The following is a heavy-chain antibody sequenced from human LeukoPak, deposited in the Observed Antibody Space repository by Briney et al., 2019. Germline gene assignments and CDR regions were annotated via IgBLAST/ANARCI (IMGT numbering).Heavy chain of an antibody. Sequence: SETLSLICTVTGGSISSSTYYWGWIRQPPGKGLEWIGSIYYSGSTYYNSSLKSRVTISVDTSKNQFSLKLSSVTAADTAVYYCARRYCSGGSCCFDYWGQGTLVTVSS. CDR2: IYYSGST. CDR1: GGSISSSTYY. CDR3: ARRYCSGGSCCFDY. J-gene: IGHJ4*02. D-gene: IGHD2-15*01. V-gene: IGHV4-39*01.